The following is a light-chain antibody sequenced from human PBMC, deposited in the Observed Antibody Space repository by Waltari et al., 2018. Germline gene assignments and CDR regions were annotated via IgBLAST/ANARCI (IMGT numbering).Light chain of an antibody. Sequence: EIVLAQSPGTLSLSPGERATLSCRASQSVSSSDLAWYQQKHGQAPRLLIYGASSRATGIPDRFSGSGSGTDFSLTISRLEPEDFGLYYCQQYAGSRPTFGGGTNVEIK. J-gene: IGKJ4*01. CDR3: QQYAGSRPT. CDR2: GAS. CDR1: QSVSSSD. V-gene: IGKV3-20*01.